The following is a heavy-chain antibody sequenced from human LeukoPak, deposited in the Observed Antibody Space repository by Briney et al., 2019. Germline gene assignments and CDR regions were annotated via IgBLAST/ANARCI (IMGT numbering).Heavy chain of an antibody. D-gene: IGHD3-9*01. J-gene: IGHJ4*02. Sequence: GRSLRLSCAASGFTFDDYAMHWVRQAPGKGLEWVPGISRNSGTIYYADSVKGRFTISRDNAKNSLYLQMNSLRAEDTALYYCAKGEAIRYFDWLLYDWGQGTLVTVSS. CDR1: GFTFDDYA. CDR2: ISRNSGTI. CDR3: AKGEAIRYFDWLLYD. V-gene: IGHV3-9*01.